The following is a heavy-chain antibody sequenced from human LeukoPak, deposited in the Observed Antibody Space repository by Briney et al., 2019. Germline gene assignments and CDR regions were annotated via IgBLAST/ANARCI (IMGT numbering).Heavy chain of an antibody. CDR3: ARGAYGDPTSFDY. CDR2: IYYSGST. J-gene: IGHJ4*02. V-gene: IGHV4-59*01. CDR1: GGSISSYY. Sequence: KPSETLSLTCTVSGGSISSYYWSWIRQPPGKGLEWIGYIYYSGSTNYNPSLKSRVTISVDTSKNQFSLKLSSVTAADTAVYYCARGAYGDPTSFDYWGQGTLVTASS. D-gene: IGHD4-17*01.